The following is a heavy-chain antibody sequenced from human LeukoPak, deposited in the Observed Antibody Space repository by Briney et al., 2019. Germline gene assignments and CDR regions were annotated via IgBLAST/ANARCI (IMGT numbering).Heavy chain of an antibody. CDR3: ARLMDTASGRYFDY. Sequence: SETLSPTCTVSGGSISSSSYYWGWIRQPPGKGLEWIGSIYYSGSTYYNPSLKSRVTISVDTSKNQFSLKLSSVTAADTAVYYCARLMDTASGRYFDYWGQGTLVTVSS. J-gene: IGHJ4*02. CDR1: GGSISSSSYY. CDR2: IYYSGST. V-gene: IGHV4-39*01. D-gene: IGHD5-18*01.